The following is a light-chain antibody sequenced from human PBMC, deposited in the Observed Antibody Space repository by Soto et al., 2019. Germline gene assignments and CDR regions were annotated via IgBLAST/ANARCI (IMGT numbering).Light chain of an antibody. Sequence: EIVLTQSPGTLSLSPGERATLSCRASQSVSSSYLAWYQQKPGQAPRLLIFGASTRATGIPDRFHGSGSDTDFTLTISRLEPAEIAVYDCQQYGRPPWTFGQWTKVDIK. CDR2: GAS. CDR1: QSVSSSY. V-gene: IGKV3-20*01. J-gene: IGKJ1*01. CDR3: QQYGRPPWT.